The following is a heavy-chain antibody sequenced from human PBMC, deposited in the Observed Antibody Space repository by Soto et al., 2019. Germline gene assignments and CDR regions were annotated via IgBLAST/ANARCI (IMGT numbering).Heavy chain of an antibody. CDR2: ISPSAGST. CDR1: GYTCINYY. D-gene: IGHD6-19*01. Sequence: ASVKVSCKASGYTCINYYIHCLRHAPGQGLEWMGIISPSAGSTSYPQKFQGIVTMTTDTSTSTVYMELISLSSEDTAVYYCARDAVDGTHYFDCWGKGTLVTVYS. CDR3: ARDAVDGTHYFDC. J-gene: IGHJ4*02. V-gene: IGHV1-46*01.